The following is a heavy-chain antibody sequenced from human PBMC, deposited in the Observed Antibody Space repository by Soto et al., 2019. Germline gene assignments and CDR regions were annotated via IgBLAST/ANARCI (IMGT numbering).Heavy chain of an antibody. Sequence: SLRLSCAASGFTFSSYGMHWVRQAPGKGLEWVAVISYDGSNKYYADSVKGRFTISRDNSKDTLYLQMNSLRAEDTAVYYCAKGDSSGWSFWGQGTLVTVSS. CDR1: GFTFSSYG. CDR2: ISYDGSNK. J-gene: IGHJ4*02. V-gene: IGHV3-30*18. D-gene: IGHD6-19*01. CDR3: AKGDSSGWSF.